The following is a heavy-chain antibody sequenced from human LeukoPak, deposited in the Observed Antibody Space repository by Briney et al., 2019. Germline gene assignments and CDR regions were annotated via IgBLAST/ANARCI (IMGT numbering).Heavy chain of an antibody. V-gene: IGHV1-2*02. CDR1: GYTFTVYY. CDR2: INPNSGGT. CDR3: AREGDYGDASDAFDI. J-gene: IGHJ3*02. D-gene: IGHD4-17*01. Sequence: ASLKVSCKASGYTFTVYYMHWVRQAPGQGREWMGWINPNSGGTNYAQKFQGRVTMTRDTSISTAYMELSRLRSDDTAVYYCAREGDYGDASDAFDIWGQGTMVTVSS.